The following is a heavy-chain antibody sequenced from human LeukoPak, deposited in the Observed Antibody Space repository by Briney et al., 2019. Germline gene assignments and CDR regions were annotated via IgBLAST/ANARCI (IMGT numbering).Heavy chain of an antibody. V-gene: IGHV1-69*05. Sequence: GASVKVSCKASGGTFSSYAISWVRQAPGQGLEWMGGIIPIFGTANYAQKFQGRVTITTDESTSTAYMELSSLRSEDTAVYYCARVSGYCSSTSCYKGSNWFDPWGQGTLVTVSS. J-gene: IGHJ5*02. CDR2: IIPIFGTA. D-gene: IGHD2-2*02. CDR3: ARVSGYCSSTSCYKGSNWFDP. CDR1: GGTFSSYA.